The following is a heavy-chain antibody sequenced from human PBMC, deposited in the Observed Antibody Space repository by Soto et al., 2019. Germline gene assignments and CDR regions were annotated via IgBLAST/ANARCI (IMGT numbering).Heavy chain of an antibody. J-gene: IGHJ6*02. Sequence: SETLSLTCTVSNGSVSSGTYSWSWVRRPPGKGLEWIAYIYDTGISGYTPSTSYNPSLKSRVTMSVDTSKSQFSLKLTSVTAADTAVYYCARGEDAFFYYGLDVWGQGITVTVSS. CDR2: IYDTGISGYTPST. V-gene: IGHV4-61*01. CDR1: NGSVSSGTYS. CDR3: ARGEDAFFYYGLDV.